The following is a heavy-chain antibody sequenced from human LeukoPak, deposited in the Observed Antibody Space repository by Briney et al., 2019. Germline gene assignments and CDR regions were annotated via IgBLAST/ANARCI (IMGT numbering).Heavy chain of an antibody. D-gene: IGHD4-17*01. CDR1: GGSLSSSSYY. J-gene: IGHJ4*02. Sequence: SETLSLTCTVSGGSLSSSSYYWGWIRQPPGKGLEWFGRIYYSGSTYYNPSLKSRVTISVDTSKNQFSLKLSSVTAADTAVYYCARMSPRLRRLTLTTTKGFDYWGQGTLVTVSS. CDR3: ARMSPRLRRLTLTTTKGFDY. CDR2: IYYSGST. V-gene: IGHV4-39*01.